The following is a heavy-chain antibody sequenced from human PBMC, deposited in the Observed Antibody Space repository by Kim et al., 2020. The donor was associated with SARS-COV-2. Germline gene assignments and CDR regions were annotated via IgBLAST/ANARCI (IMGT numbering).Heavy chain of an antibody. Sequence: YTGSVKCRFTISRDNSKNTLYLQMNSLRAEDTAVYYCASPLYCSGGSCYSWGQGTLVTVSS. V-gene: IGHV3-30*07. J-gene: IGHJ4*02. CDR3: ASPLYCSGGSCYS. D-gene: IGHD2-15*01.